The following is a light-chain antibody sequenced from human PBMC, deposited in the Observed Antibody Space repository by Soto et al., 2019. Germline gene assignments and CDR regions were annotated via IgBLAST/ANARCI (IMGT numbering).Light chain of an antibody. V-gene: IGLV2-8*01. CDR1: SSDVGGYNY. J-gene: IGLJ2*01. CDR2: EVT. Sequence: QSALNQPPSASGSLGQSVTISCTGTSSDVGGYNYVSWHQQHPGKAPKVMIYEVTKRPPGVPDRFSGSKSGNTTSLTVSGIQAEDEADYYCISFAGGGNPVLLGGGTKVTVL. CDR3: ISFAGGGNPVL.